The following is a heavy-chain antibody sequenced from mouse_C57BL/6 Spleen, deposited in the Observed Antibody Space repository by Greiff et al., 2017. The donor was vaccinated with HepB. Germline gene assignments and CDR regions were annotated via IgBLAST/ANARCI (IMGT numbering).Heavy chain of an antibody. CDR3: TRSGDYASSPYYFDD. Sequence: QVQLQQSGAELVRPGASVTLSCKASGYTFTDYEMHWVKQTPVHGLEWIGAIDPETGGTAYNQKFKGKAILTADKSSSTAYMELRSLTSEDSAVYYCTRSGDYASSPYYFDDWGQGTTLTVSS. V-gene: IGHV1-15*01. J-gene: IGHJ2*01. CDR2: IDPETGGT. D-gene: IGHD1-1*01. CDR1: GYTFTDYE.